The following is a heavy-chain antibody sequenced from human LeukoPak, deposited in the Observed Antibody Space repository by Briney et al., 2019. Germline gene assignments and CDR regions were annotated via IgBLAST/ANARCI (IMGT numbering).Heavy chain of an antibody. CDR1: GFTFSNYG. V-gene: IGHV3-23*01. J-gene: IGHJ4*02. Sequence: GGSLRLSCAASGFTFSNYGMNWVRQAPGKGLEWVSGIGVGGTTYYADSVKGRFTISRDTSKNTLYLQMNSLRAEDTAVYYYARAQGYYDCWGQGTLVTVSS. CDR2: IGVGGTT. CDR3: ARAQGYYDC. D-gene: IGHD3-22*01.